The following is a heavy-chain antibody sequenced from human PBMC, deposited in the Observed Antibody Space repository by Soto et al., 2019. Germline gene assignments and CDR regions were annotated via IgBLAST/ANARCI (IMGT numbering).Heavy chain of an antibody. CDR3: ARGRGYSYGLDP. J-gene: IGHJ5*02. CDR2: ISYSGTT. V-gene: IGHV4-30-4*01. D-gene: IGHD5-18*01. Sequence: SETLSLTCTVSGDSISSSNNYWSWIRQPPGEGLEWIGFISYSGTTSYSPSLKSRLAISLDTSKNQFSLSLSSVTAADTAVYYCARGRGYSYGLDPWGQGTLVT. CDR1: GDSISSSNNY.